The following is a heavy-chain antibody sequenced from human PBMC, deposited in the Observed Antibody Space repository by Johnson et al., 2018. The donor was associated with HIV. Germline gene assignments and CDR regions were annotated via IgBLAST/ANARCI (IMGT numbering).Heavy chain of an antibody. CDR2: VSYDGSNK. CDR1: GFTFSNYG. CDR3: AKLPSRIGPADI. D-gene: IGHD6-13*01. J-gene: IGHJ3*02. V-gene: IGHV3-30*18. Sequence: QVQLVESGGGVVQPGRSLRLSCVGSGFTFSNYGMHWVRQAPGKGLEWVAVVSYDGSNKYYADSVKGRFTISRDNSKNTLYLQMNSLRVEDTAVYYSAKLPSRIGPADIWGQGTMVTVSS.